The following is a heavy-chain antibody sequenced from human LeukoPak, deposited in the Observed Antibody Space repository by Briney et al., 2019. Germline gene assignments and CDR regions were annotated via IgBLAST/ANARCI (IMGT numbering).Heavy chain of an antibody. D-gene: IGHD6-13*01. J-gene: IGHJ4*02. CDR2: ISDSGNT. V-gene: IGHV3-23*01. CDR1: GFTLSSYA. CDR3: AKRFQAPAGHDF. Sequence: GGSLRLSCAASGFTLSSYAMSWVRQAPGKGLEWVSAISDSGNTYHADSVKGRFTISRDNSENTVYLQMNSLRAEDTAVYFCAKRFQAPAGHDFWGQGTLVTVSS.